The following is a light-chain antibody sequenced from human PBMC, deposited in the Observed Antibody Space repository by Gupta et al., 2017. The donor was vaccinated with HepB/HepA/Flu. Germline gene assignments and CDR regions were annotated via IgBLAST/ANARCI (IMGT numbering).Light chain of an antibody. CDR1: QSVSSY. CDR2: DAS. V-gene: IGKV3-11*01. CDR3: QQRSNWPT. J-gene: IGKJ5*01. Sequence: EIVLTQSPATLSLSPGERATLSCRASQSVSSYLAWYQQKPGQAPRLLIYDASNRATGIPARFSGSGSGTDFTLTSSSREPEDFAVYYCQQRSNWPTFGQGTRLEIK.